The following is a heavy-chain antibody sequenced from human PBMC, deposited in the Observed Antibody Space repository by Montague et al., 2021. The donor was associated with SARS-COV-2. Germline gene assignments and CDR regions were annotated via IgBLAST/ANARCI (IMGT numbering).Heavy chain of an antibody. Sequence: SETLSLTCTVSSDSINSYYWGWIRQPPGKRLEWLGYVYSGGTTNYNPSLNSRIAISVDTSKNQFSLRLGPVTAADTAIYYCATLTQSNGDFWGQGALVTVS. J-gene: IGHJ4*02. CDR3: ATLTQSNGDF. CDR1: SDSINSYY. CDR2: VYSGGTT. V-gene: IGHV4-4*08. D-gene: IGHD4/OR15-4a*01.